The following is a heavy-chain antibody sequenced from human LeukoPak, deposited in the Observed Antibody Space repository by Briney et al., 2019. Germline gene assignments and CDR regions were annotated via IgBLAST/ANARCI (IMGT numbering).Heavy chain of an antibody. CDR3: ARTGDYGETFDI. D-gene: IGHD4-17*01. V-gene: IGHV4-61*02. CDR1: GGSISSGSYY. J-gene: IGHJ3*02. CDR2: IYTSGST. Sequence: SETLSLTCTVSGGSISSGSYYWSWIRQPAGKGREWIGRIYTSGSTNYNPSLKSRVTISVDTSKNQFSLKLSSVTAADTAVYYCARTGDYGETFDIWGQGTMVTVSS.